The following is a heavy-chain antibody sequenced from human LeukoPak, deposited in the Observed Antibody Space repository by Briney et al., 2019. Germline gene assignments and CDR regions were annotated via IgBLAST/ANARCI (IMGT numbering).Heavy chain of an antibody. J-gene: IGHJ4*02. CDR2: IYYSGST. Sequence: SETLSLTCTVSGGSISSGGYYWSWIRQHPGKGLEWIGYIYYSGSTYNNPSLKSRVTISVDTSKNQFSLKLSSVTAADTAVYYCARLSDYYDSSGYLDWGQGTLVTVSS. D-gene: IGHD3-22*01. V-gene: IGHV4-31*03. CDR1: GGSISSGGYY. CDR3: ARLSDYYDSSGYLD.